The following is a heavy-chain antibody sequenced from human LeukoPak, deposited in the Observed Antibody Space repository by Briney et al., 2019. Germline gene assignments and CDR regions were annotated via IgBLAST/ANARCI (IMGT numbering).Heavy chain of an antibody. D-gene: IGHD3-10*01. V-gene: IGHV4-39*07. CDR2: IYYSGST. J-gene: IGHJ4*02. CDR3: ASFLWFGEYYFDY. Sequence: SETLSLTCIVSSGSISSSNYYWGWIRQPPGKGLEWIGSIYYSGSTYYNPSLKSRVTISVDTSKNQFSLKLSSVTAADTAVYYCASFLWFGEYYFDYWGQGTLVTVSS. CDR1: SGSISSSNYY.